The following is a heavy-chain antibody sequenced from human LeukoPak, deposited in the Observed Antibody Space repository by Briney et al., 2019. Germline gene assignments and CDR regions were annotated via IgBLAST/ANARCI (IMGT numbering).Heavy chain of an antibody. CDR2: IKQDGSEK. D-gene: IGHD1-14*01. Sequence: GGSLRLSCAASGFTLSNSWMSWVRQAPGKGLEWVANIKQDGSEKYYVDSVKGRFTISRDNAKNSLYLQMNSLRAEDTAVYYCARARTFDYWGQGTLVTVSS. V-gene: IGHV3-7*03. CDR3: ARARTFDY. CDR1: GFTLSNSW. J-gene: IGHJ4*02.